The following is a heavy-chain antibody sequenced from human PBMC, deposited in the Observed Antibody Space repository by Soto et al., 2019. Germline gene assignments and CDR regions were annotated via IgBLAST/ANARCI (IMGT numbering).Heavy chain of an antibody. J-gene: IGHJ4*02. V-gene: IGHV5-10-1*01. Sequence: GESLKISCQGSGYSFTTYWIAWVRQMPGKGLEWMGRIDPSDSYTNYSPSFQGHVTISADKSISTAYLQWSSLKASDTAMYYCARATWLVPFDYWGQGTLVTVSS. CDR2: IDPSDSYT. D-gene: IGHD6-19*01. CDR1: GYSFTTYW. CDR3: ARATWLVPFDY.